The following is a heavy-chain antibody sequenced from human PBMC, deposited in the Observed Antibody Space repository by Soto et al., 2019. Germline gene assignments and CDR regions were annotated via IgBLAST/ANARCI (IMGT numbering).Heavy chain of an antibody. Sequence: EVQLLESGGGLVQPGGSLRLSCAASGFTFSSYAMSWVRQAPGKGLEWVSAISGSGGSTYYADSVKGRFTISRDNSKNTLYLQMNSLRDEDTAVYYCAFLSSIWYYYGMDVWGQGTTVTVSS. CDR3: AFLSSIWYYYGMDV. CDR1: GFTFSSYA. CDR2: ISGSGGST. V-gene: IGHV3-23*01. J-gene: IGHJ6*02.